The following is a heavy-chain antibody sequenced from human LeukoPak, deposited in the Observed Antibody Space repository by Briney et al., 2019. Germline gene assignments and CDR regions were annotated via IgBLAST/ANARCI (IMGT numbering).Heavy chain of an antibody. CDR1: GGTFSRFT. V-gene: IGHV1-69*13. D-gene: IGHD3-22*01. CDR2: ITPIFGTA. J-gene: IGHJ4*02. Sequence: VASVKVSCKASGGTFSRFTISWVRQAPGQGFEWMGGITPIFGTANFAQKFQGRVSITADESTSTAFMELSSLRSEDTAAYYCAREWGLESSGYYYAYWGQGTLVTVSS. CDR3: AREWGLESSGYYYAY.